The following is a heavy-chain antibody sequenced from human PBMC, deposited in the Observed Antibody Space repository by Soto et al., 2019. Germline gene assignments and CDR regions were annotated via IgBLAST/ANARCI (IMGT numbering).Heavy chain of an antibody. V-gene: IGHV1-18*01. D-gene: IGHD2-15*01. CDR1: GYSFNDYG. CDR2: SGPYEGVT. Sequence: LEQCGAVVKKPGASVRGSCKASGYSFNDYGMSWVRQAPGQGLVWMGWSGPYEGVTNHAQTFQGRVTMTVDTSTTTADMELRGVRLDDTAIYYCARCYCSVGSCSISWHFDLWGPGTLVTVTA. CDR3: ARCYCSVGSCSISWHFDL. J-gene: IGHJ2*01.